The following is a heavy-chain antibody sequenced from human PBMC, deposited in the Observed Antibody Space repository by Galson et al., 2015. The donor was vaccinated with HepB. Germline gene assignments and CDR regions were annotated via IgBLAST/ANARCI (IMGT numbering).Heavy chain of an antibody. D-gene: IGHD3-10*01. V-gene: IGHV3-74*01. J-gene: IGHJ4*02. CDR3: GRGYYGSGSPPGFEY. CDR2: INTDGGSI. CDR1: GFTFSNYW. Sequence: SLRLSCAASGFTFSNYWMHWVRQAPGKGLMWVSRINTDGGSINYADSVKGRFTVSRDNAENTLHLQMSSLRTEDTAVYYCGRGYYGSGSPPGFEYWGQGTLVTVSS.